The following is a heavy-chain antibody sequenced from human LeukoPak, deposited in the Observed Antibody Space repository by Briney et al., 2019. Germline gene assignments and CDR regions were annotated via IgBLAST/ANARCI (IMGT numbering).Heavy chain of an antibody. J-gene: IGHJ6*02. Sequence: PGRSLRLSCAASGFTFSSYGMHWVRQAPGKGLEWVAVIWYDGSNKYYADSVKGRFTISRDNSKNMLFLQMSSLRAEDTAVYYCARARYCSSTSCPPTNYYGMDVWGQGTTVTVSS. CDR3: ARARYCSSTSCPPTNYYGMDV. D-gene: IGHD2-2*01. CDR1: GFTFSSYG. V-gene: IGHV3-33*01. CDR2: IWYDGSNK.